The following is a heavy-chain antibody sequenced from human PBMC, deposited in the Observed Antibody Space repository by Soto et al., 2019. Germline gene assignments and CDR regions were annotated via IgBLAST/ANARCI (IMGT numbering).Heavy chain of an antibody. V-gene: IGHV1-8*01. D-gene: IGHD2-2*01. CDR2: MNPNSGNT. Sequence: GASVKVSCKASGYTFTSYDINWVRQATGQGLEWMGWMNPNSGNTGYAQKFQGRVTMTRNTSISTAYMELSSLRSEDTAVYYCARPYCISTSCYVYYYYGMDVWGQGTTVTVSS. CDR1: GYTFTSYD. J-gene: IGHJ6*02. CDR3: ARPYCISTSCYVYYYYGMDV.